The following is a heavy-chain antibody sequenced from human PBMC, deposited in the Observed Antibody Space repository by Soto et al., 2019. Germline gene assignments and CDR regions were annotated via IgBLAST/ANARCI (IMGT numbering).Heavy chain of an antibody. D-gene: IGHD3-3*01. Sequence: SETLALTFTVSGGSISSYYWTWIRQPLGKGLEWIGYIYYSGSTNHNPSLKSRVTISVDTSKNQFSLKLSSVTAADTAVYYCARVNDFWTGYYSTNWFDPWGQGTLVTVSS. CDR3: ARVNDFWTGYYSTNWFDP. CDR1: GGSISSYY. J-gene: IGHJ5*02. V-gene: IGHV4-59*01. CDR2: IYYSGST.